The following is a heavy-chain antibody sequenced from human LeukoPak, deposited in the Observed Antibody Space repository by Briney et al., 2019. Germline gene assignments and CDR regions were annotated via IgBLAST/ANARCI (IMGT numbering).Heavy chain of an antibody. J-gene: IGHJ5*02. D-gene: IGHD3-9*01. V-gene: IGHV3-23*01. CDR1: GFXXSXXX. CDR2: XSXSGGST. CDR3: XKDTPITIRAWFDP. Sequence: GGSLRLSCAASGFXXSXXXXXXVXXXPGXXXXXVXXXSXSGGSTYYAXSVKGRFTISRDNSKNTLYLQMNSLRAEDTAVYYCXKDTPITIRAWFDPWGQGTLVTVSS.